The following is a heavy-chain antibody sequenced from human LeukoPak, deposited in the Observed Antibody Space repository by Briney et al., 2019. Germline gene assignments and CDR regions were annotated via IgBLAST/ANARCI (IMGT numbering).Heavy chain of an antibody. CDR2: IRHDGSNK. CDR1: GFTFSSYG. V-gene: IGHV3-30*02. J-gene: IGHJ4*02. Sequence: GGSLRLSCAASGFTFSSYGMHWVRQAPGKGLEWVAFIRHDGSNKYYADSVKGRFTISRDNSKNTLYLQMNSLRAEDTAVYYCAKGLLGYSSSWYQFDYWGQGTLVTVSS. D-gene: IGHD6-13*01. CDR3: AKGLLGYSSSWYQFDY.